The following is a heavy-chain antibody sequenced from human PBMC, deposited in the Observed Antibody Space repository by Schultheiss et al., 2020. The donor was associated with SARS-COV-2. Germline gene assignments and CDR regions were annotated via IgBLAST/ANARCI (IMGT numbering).Heavy chain of an antibody. D-gene: IGHD6-13*01. CDR2: ISDSGST. Sequence: SETLSLTCTVSGGSISGDYWSWIRQPPGKGLEWIGYISDSGSTNYNPSLKSRVTISVDTSKNQFSLKLSSVTAADTAVYYCARGYGSSWYGFDYWGQGTLVTVSS. CDR1: GGSISGDY. CDR3: ARGYGSSWYGFDY. V-gene: IGHV4-59*01. J-gene: IGHJ4*02.